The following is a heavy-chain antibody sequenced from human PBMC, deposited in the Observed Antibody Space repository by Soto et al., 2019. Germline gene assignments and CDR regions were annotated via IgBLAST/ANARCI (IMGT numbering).Heavy chain of an antibody. Sequence: GGSLRLSCAASGFTFSSYGMHWVRQAPGKGLEWVAVISYDGSNKYYADSVKGRFTISRDNSKNTLYLQMNSLRAEDTAVYYCAKDQYDFWSGYSNYWXQGXLVXVSS. CDR2: ISYDGSNK. J-gene: IGHJ4*02. D-gene: IGHD3-3*01. CDR3: AKDQYDFWSGYSNY. CDR1: GFTFSSYG. V-gene: IGHV3-30*18.